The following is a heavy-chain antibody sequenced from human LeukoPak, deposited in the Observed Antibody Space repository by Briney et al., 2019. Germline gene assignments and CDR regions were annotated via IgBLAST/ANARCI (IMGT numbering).Heavy chain of an antibody. V-gene: IGHV3-9*01. CDR1: GFTFDDYA. D-gene: IGHD6-13*01. Sequence: GGSLRLSCAASGFTFDDYAMHWVRQAPGKGLEWVSGISWNSGSIGYADSVKGRFTISRDNAKNSLYLQMNSLRAEDTALYYCAKDKQQRAFDIWGQGTMVTVSS. CDR2: ISWNSGSI. J-gene: IGHJ3*02. CDR3: AKDKQQRAFDI.